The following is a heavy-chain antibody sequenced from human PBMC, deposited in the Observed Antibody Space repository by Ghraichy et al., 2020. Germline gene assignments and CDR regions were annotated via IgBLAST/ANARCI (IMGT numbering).Heavy chain of an antibody. CDR3: ARYERDDVWGSYRY. J-gene: IGHJ4*02. CDR2: IYYSGST. D-gene: IGHD3-16*02. V-gene: IGHV4-59*01. CDR1: GGSISSYY. Sequence: SETLSLTCTVSGGSISSYYWSWIRQPPGKGLEWIGYIYYSGSTNYNPSLKSRVTISVDTSKNQFSLKLSSVTAADTAVYYCARYERDDVWGSYRYWGQGTLVTVSS.